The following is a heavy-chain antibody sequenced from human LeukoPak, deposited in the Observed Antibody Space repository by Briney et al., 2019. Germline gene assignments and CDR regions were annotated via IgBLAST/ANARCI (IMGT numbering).Heavy chain of an antibody. Sequence: SVKVSCKASADTFSRYASSWVRQAPGQGLEWMGRIIPKFGTAKYAQRFRGRVTITADKSTTTAYMELSSLRSEDTAVYYCARAIYYDVMTGYYDYYSYSMDVWGDGTTVTVSS. CDR2: IIPKFGTA. J-gene: IGHJ6*03. CDR3: ARAIYYDVMTGYYDYYSYSMDV. D-gene: IGHD3-9*01. CDR1: ADTFSRYA. V-gene: IGHV1-69*06.